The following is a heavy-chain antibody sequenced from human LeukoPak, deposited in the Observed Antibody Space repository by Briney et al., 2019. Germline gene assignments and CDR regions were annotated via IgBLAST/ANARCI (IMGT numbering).Heavy chain of an antibody. CDR1: GGSFSGYY. Sequence: SETLSLTCAVYGGSFSGYYWSWIRQPPGKGLEWIGEINHSGSTNYNPSLKSRVTISVDTSKNQFSLKLSSVTAADTAVYYCARKLWFGELLRFDPWGQGTLVTVSS. CDR2: INHSGST. CDR3: ARKLWFGELLRFDP. J-gene: IGHJ5*02. D-gene: IGHD3-10*01. V-gene: IGHV4-34*01.